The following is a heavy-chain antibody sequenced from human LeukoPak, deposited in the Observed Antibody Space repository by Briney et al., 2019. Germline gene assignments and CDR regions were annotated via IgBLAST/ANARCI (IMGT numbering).Heavy chain of an antibody. CDR2: ISYNGAIT. V-gene: IGHV3-23*01. J-gene: IGHJ4*02. CDR1: GFTFSSYA. Sequence: GGSLRLSCAASGFTFSSYAMSWVRQAPGKGLEWVSAISYNGAITYYADSVKGRFTISRDISKNTLYLQMNSLRAEDTAVYYCARALPRSFDYWGQGTLVTVSS. CDR3: ARALPRSFDY.